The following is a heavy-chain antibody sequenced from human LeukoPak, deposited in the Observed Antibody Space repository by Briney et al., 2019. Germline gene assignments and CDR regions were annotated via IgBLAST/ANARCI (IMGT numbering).Heavy chain of an antibody. CDR3: AKDIGPYHKARFDY. Sequence: GRSLRLSCAASGFTFDDYAMHWVRQAPGKGLEWVSGIRWYSGSIGCGDSVKGRFTISRDNAKNSLYLQMNSLRAEDTALYYCAKDIGPYHKARFDYWGQGTLVTVSS. D-gene: IGHD2-21*01. J-gene: IGHJ4*02. CDR1: GFTFDDYA. CDR2: IRWYSGSI. V-gene: IGHV3-9*01.